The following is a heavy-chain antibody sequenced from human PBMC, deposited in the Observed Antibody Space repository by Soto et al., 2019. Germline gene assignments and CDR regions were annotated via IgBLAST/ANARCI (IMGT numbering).Heavy chain of an antibody. CDR1: GFPFSQYA. Sequence: DVQLVESGGGLVQPGGSLRLSCAASGFPFSQYAMHWVRQAPGKGLEWISYINSASNTTFHADSIKGRLTVSRDNAKNSVYLHMSSLRHEDTAVYYCARDLSHWGQGTLVTVSS. CDR3: ARDLSH. V-gene: IGHV3-48*02. CDR2: INSASNTT. J-gene: IGHJ4*02.